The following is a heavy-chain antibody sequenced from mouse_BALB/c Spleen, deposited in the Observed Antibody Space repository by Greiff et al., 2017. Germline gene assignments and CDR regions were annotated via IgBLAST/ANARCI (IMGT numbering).Heavy chain of an antibody. Sequence: VQLQQSGPSLVKPSQTLSLTCSVTGDSITSGYWNWLRKFPGNKLEYMGYISYSGSTYYNPSLKSRISITRDTSKNQYYLQLNSVTTEDTATYYCARFTTVVEDAMDYWGQGTAVTVSS. D-gene: IGHD1-1*01. V-gene: IGHV3-8*02. CDR1: GDSITSGY. CDR2: ISYSGST. J-gene: IGHJ4*01. CDR3: ARFTTVVEDAMDY.